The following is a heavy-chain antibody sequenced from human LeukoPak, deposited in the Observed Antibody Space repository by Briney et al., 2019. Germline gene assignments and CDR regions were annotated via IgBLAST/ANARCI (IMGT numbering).Heavy chain of an antibody. J-gene: IGHJ5*02. D-gene: IGHD2-15*01. V-gene: IGHV1-2*06. Sequence: ASVKVSCKASGYTFTGYYMHWVRQAPGQGLGWMGRINPNSGGTNYAQKFQGRVTMTRDTSISTAYMELSRLRSDDTAVYYCAREIDYCSGGSCYAPRLDPWGQGTLVTVSS. CDR2: INPNSGGT. CDR3: AREIDYCSGGSCYAPRLDP. CDR1: GYTFTGYY.